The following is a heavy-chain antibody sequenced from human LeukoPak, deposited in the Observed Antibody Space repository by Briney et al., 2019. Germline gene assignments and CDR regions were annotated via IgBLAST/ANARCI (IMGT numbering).Heavy chain of an antibody. Sequence: GGSLRLSCAASGFTFSSYGMHWVRQAPGKGLEWVASIKEDGSEKYYVDSVTGRFTISRDNAKNSLYLQMISLRAEDTAMYYCASSGWYSTPNWFDPWGQGTLVIVSS. CDR3: ASSGWYSTPNWFDP. J-gene: IGHJ5*02. V-gene: IGHV3-7*01. CDR2: IKEDGSEK. D-gene: IGHD6-19*01. CDR1: GFTFSSYG.